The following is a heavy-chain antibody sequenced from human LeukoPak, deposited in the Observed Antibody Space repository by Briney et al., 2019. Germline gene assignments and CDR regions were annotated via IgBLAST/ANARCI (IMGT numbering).Heavy chain of an antibody. CDR2: INHSGST. D-gene: IGHD6-19*01. V-gene: IGHV4-34*01. J-gene: IGHJ6*02. CDR1: GGSFSGYY. CDR3: ARVRGTRVIAVAGRYYYGMDV. Sequence: PSETLSLTCAVYGGSFSGYYWSWIRQPPGKGLEWIGEINHSGSTNYNPSLKSRVTISVDTSKNQFSLKLSSVTAADTAVYYCARVRGTRVIAVAGRYYYGMDVWGQGTTVTVSS.